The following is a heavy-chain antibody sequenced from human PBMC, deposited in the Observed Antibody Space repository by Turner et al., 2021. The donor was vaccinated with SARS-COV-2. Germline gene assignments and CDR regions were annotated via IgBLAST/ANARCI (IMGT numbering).Heavy chain of an antibody. CDR2: ISWNSRSI. V-gene: IGHV3-9*01. Sequence: EVQLVESGGGLVQPGRSLRLSCAASGFTFDDYAMHWVRQAPGKGLEWVSSISWNSRSIGYADSVEGRFTISIDNAKNSLYLQMHSLRAEDTALYYCAKDMVRGLIYYYYGMDVWGQGTTVTVSS. CDR3: AKDMVRGLIYYYYGMDV. CDR1: GFTFDDYA. D-gene: IGHD3-10*01. J-gene: IGHJ6*02.